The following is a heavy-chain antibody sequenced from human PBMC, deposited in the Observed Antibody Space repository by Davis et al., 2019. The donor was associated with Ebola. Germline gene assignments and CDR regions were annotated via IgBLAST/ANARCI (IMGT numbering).Heavy chain of an antibody. J-gene: IGHJ3*02. D-gene: IGHD1-26*01. V-gene: IGHV4-34*03. CDR3: YGSKDWDAFDI. Sequence: PSETLSLTCTVSGGSISSYYWSWIRQPPGKGLEWIGEINHSGSTNYNPSLKSRVTISVDTSKNQFSLKLSSVTAADTAVYYCYGSKDWDAFDIWGQGTMVTVSS. CDR2: INHSGST. CDR1: GGSISSYY.